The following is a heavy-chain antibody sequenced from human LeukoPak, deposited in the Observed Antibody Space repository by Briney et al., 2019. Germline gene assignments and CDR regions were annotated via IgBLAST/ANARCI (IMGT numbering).Heavy chain of an antibody. CDR3: AARTDGSFYGMDV. CDR2: IDPSDSYT. CDR1: GYRFTPYW. V-gene: IGHV5-10-1*01. Sequence: GESLEISFQASGYRFTPYWITWVRPIPGNGLEWMWRIDPSDSYTNYRPSFQGHVTISADKSINTAYLQWSSLKASDTAIYYCAARTDGSFYGMDVWGQGATVTVSS. J-gene: IGHJ6*02. D-gene: IGHD5-24*01.